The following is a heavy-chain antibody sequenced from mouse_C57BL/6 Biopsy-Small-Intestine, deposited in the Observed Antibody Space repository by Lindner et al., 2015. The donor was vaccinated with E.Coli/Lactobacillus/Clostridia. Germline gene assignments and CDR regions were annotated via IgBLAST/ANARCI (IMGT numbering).Heavy chain of an antibody. Sequence: VQLQESGPELVKPGASAKISCKASGYSFTGYYMHWVKQSPEKSLEWIGEINPSTGGTTYNQKFRAKATLTVDKSSSTAYMQLKSLTSEDSAVYYCVPAPYSNPSAMDYWGQGTSVTVSS. D-gene: IGHD2-5*01. CDR3: VPAPYSNPSAMDY. V-gene: IGHV1-42*01. J-gene: IGHJ4*01. CDR1: GYSFTGYY. CDR2: INPSTGGT.